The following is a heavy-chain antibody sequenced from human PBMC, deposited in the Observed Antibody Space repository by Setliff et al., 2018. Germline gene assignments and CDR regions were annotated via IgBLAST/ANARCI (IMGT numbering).Heavy chain of an antibody. CDR3: ARALDYLDY. V-gene: IGHV1-2*02. CDR1: GYTFTSHY. CDR2: ISPYSGGT. J-gene: IGHJ4*02. Sequence: ASVKVSCKASGYTFTSHYIHWVREAPGQGLEWMGWISPYSGGTNYAQNFQGRVTLTRDTSINTAYMELSRLRSDDAAIFYCARALDYLDYWGQGTLVTVSS.